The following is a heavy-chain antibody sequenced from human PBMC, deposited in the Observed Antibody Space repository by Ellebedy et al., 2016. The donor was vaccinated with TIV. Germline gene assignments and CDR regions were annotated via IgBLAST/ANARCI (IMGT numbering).Heavy chain of an antibody. CDR2: ISYDGSNK. CDR3: ARVRVVVPAAMVGAYYYGMDV. V-gene: IGHV3-30*04. CDR1: GFTFSSYA. D-gene: IGHD2-2*01. Sequence: GGSLRLXCAASGFTFSSYAMHWVRQAPGKGLEWVAVISYDGSNKYYADSVKGRFTISRDNSKNTLYLQMNSLRAEDTAVYYCARVRVVVPAAMVGAYYYGMDVWGQGTTVTVSS. J-gene: IGHJ6*02.